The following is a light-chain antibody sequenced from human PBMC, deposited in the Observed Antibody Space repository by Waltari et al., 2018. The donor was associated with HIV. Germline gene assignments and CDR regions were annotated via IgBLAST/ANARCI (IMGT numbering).Light chain of an antibody. CDR2: DAS. V-gene: IGKV3-11*01. J-gene: IGKJ5*01. CDR3: QQRSNWPPVT. Sequence: EIVLTQSPATLSLSPGERATLSCRASQSVSSYLAWYQQKPGQAPRLLIYDASNRATGSPARFSGSGSGTDFTLTISSLEPEDFAVYYCQQRSNWPPVTFGQGTRVEIK. CDR1: QSVSSY.